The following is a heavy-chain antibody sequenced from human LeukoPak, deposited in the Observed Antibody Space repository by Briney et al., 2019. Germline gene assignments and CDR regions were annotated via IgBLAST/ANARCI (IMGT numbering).Heavy chain of an antibody. D-gene: IGHD2-21*02. V-gene: IGHV3-23*01. J-gene: IGHJ4*02. CDR1: GFTFSIHA. CDR2: FRSRSGNT. Sequence: PGGSLRLTCAASGFTFSIHAMSWVRQAPGKGLEWVSGFRSRSGNTDYADSVKGRFTIARDNSKNTLYLQMNSLRAEDTAVYYCAKGSDGYCGGDCAFDYWGQGTLVTVSS. CDR3: AKGSDGYCGGDCAFDY.